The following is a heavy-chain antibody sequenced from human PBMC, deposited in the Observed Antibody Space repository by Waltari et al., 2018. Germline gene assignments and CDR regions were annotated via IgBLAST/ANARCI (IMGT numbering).Heavy chain of an antibody. CDR3: ARGYYDSSETGLFDY. Sequence: QLHLQESGPGLVKPSETLSLTCTVSGGSVRSSSYYWGWIRQPPGKGLEWIGNIYYSGTTYYNPSLKSRISISVDTSKNQFSLKLSSVTAADTAVYYCARGYYDSSETGLFDYWGQGTLVTVSS. J-gene: IGHJ4*02. CDR2: IYYSGTT. V-gene: IGHV4-39*07. CDR1: GGSVRSSSYY. D-gene: IGHD3-22*01.